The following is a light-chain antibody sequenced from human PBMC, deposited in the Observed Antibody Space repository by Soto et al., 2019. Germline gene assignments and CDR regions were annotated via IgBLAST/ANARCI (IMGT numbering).Light chain of an antibody. CDR1: ISDVGGDKL. V-gene: IGLV2-8*01. CDR3: SSYAGGNRIV. J-gene: IGLJ1*01. CDR2: EVT. Sequence: QSALTQPPSASGSPGQSVTISCTGTISDVGGDKLVSWYQQHPGKAPKLMIYEVTKRPSGVPDRFSGSKSGNTASLTVSGLKAEDEADYYCSSYAGGNRIVFGGGTKLTVL.